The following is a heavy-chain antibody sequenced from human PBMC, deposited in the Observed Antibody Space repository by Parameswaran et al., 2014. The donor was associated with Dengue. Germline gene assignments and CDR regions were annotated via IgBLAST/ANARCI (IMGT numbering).Heavy chain of an antibody. CDR3: ANSNYSSSGFYYYYGMDV. D-gene: IGHD6-6*01. V-gene: IGHV1-3*01. Sequence: WVRQAPGQRLEWMGWINAGNGNTKYSQKFQGGVTITRDTSASTAYMELSSLRSEDTAVYYCANSNYSSSGFYYYYGMDVWGQGTTVTVSS. J-gene: IGHJ6*02. CDR2: INAGNGNT.